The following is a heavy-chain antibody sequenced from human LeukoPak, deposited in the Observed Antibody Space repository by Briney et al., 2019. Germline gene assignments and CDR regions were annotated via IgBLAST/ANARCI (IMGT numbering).Heavy chain of an antibody. V-gene: IGHV3-23*01. D-gene: IGHD6-19*01. CDR3: ATRLVPYYYYYSGMDV. CDR1: GFTFISYA. Sequence: GGSLRLSCAASGFTFISYAMSWVGQAPGKGVEGVSAISGSGGSTYYAYSVKGRFTISRDNSKNTLYLQMNSLRAEDTAVYYCATRLVPYYYYYSGMDVWGQGTTVTVSS. CDR2: ISGSGGST. J-gene: IGHJ6*02.